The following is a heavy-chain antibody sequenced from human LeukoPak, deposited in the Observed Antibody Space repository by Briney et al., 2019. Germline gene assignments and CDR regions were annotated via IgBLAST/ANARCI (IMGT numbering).Heavy chain of an antibody. J-gene: IGHJ5*02. CDR3: AKASVAIPQYCNS. CDR1: GFTFGNYA. V-gene: IGHV3-23*01. Sequence: GRSLRLSCEASGFTFGNYAMNWVRQAPGKGLEWVSTISGTGSSTYYADSAKGRFTISRDNSKDTLFLQPNSLTAADTAMYFCAKASVAIPQYCNSWGQGTLVTVSS. D-gene: IGHD2-2*02. CDR2: ISGTGSST.